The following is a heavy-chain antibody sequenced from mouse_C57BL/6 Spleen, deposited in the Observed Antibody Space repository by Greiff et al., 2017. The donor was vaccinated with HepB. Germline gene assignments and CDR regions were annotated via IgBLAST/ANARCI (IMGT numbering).Heavy chain of an antibody. CDR3: ASYYSNPYAMDY. Sequence: QVQLQQPGAELVKPGASVKMSCKASGYTFTSYWITWVKQRPGQGLEWIGDIYPGSGSTNYNEKFKSKATVTVDTSSSTAYMQLSSLTSEDSAVYYCASYYSNPYAMDYWGQGTSVTVSS. D-gene: IGHD2-5*01. CDR2: IYPGSGST. J-gene: IGHJ4*01. CDR1: GYTFTSYW. V-gene: IGHV1-55*01.